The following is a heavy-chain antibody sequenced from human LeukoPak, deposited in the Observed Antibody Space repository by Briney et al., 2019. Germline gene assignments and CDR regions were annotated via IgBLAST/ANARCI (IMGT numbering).Heavy chain of an antibody. CDR2: ISWNSANI. Sequence: PGRSLRVSCAASGFTFVNHVMHWVRQVRGKGLEWVSAISWNSANIGYADSVKGRFTISRDNAKNSLSLQMNSLRPEDTALYYCAKDMGIRDGYNKAFDCWGQGTLVTVSS. V-gene: IGHV3-9*01. J-gene: IGHJ4*02. CDR3: AKDMGIRDGYNKAFDC. D-gene: IGHD5-24*01. CDR1: GFTFVNHV.